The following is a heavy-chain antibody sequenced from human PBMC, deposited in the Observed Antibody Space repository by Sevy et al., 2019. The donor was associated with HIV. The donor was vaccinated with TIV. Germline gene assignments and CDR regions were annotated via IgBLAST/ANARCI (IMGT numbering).Heavy chain of an antibody. Sequence: SETLSLTCTVSDVSISSGTNYWGWIRQPPGKGLEWIGSIYYSGTTYYNPSLKSRVTMSADTSMNQFSLKLRSVTVADTAVYYCAREGSYDFWSGYSLNYYYYGMDVWGQGTTVTVSS. CDR3: AREGSYDFWSGYSLNYYYYGMDV. CDR2: IYYSGTT. J-gene: IGHJ6*02. D-gene: IGHD3-3*01. CDR1: DVSISSGTNY. V-gene: IGHV4-39*02.